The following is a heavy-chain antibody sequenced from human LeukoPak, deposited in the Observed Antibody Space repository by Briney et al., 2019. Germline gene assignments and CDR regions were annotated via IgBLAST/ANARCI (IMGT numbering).Heavy chain of an antibody. V-gene: IGHV5-10-1*01. Sequence: GESLKISCQASGYTFTRNWISWVRQIPGKGLEWMGTIDPTDSYVNYCPSSEGLVTISTDRSINTVYLHWGSLRASDTAMYYCARHVPGYYGSGTNDFWGQGTLVTVAS. CDR3: ARHVPGYYGSGTNDF. CDR2: IDPTDSYV. D-gene: IGHD3-10*01. J-gene: IGHJ4*02. CDR1: GYTFTRNW.